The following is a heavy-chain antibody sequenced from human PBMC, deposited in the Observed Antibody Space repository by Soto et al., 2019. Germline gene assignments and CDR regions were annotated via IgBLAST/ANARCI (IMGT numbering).Heavy chain of an antibody. V-gene: IGHV1-8*01. CDR1: GYTFTSYE. CDR2: MNPNSGNT. J-gene: IGHJ5*02. D-gene: IGHD3-3*01. Sequence: GASVKVSCKASGYTFTSYEINWVRQATGQGLEWMGWMNPNSGNTGYAQKFQGRVTMTRNTSISTAYMELSSLRSEDTAVYYCARERGFWSGYNWFDPWGQGTLVTVSS. CDR3: ARERGFWSGYNWFDP.